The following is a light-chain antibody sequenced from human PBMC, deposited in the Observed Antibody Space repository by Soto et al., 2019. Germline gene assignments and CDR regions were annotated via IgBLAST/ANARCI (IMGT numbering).Light chain of an antibody. V-gene: IGKV2-40*01. CDR3: MQQKDYPLT. J-gene: IGKJ4*01. CDR2: TVS. CDR1: QGLLHSDREND. Sequence: EIVMTQTPLSLSVTPGQPASISCKSSQGLLHSDRENDLDWYQQKPGQSPQLLIYTVSYRACGVPDRFSGSGSGTDFTLKISRVEAEDVGVYYCMQQKDYPLTFGGGTKVDIK.